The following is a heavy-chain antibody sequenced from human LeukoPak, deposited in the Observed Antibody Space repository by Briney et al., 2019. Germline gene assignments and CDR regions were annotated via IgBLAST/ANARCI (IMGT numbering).Heavy chain of an antibody. CDR1: GGSISSGGYY. CDR3: ARYPYSSSWYEPPNYYYYGMDV. Sequence: PSETLSLTCTVSGGSISSGGYYWSWIRQHPGKGLEWIGYIYDSGSTYYNPSLKSRVTISVDTSKNQFSLKLSSVTAADTAVYYCARYPYSSSWYEPPNYYYYGMDVWGQGTTVSVSS. D-gene: IGHD6-13*01. J-gene: IGHJ6*02. CDR2: IYDSGST. V-gene: IGHV4-31*03.